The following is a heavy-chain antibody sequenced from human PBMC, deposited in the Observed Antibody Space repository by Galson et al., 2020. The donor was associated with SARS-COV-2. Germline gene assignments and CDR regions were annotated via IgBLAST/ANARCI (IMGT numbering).Heavy chain of an antibody. Sequence: ESGPTLVKPTQTLTLTCSFSGFSLTTGGMCVNWIRQPPGKPLEWLPRTDSDGDKYYSTSLKTRLTIPKDTSNNQVVLTMTNMDPVDTATYCCARIDSSGCRGNYWGQGTLVTVSS. CDR1: GFSLTTGGMC. CDR3: ARIDSSGCRGNY. CDR2: TDSDGDK. J-gene: IGHJ4*02. D-gene: IGHD6-19*01. V-gene: IGHV2-70*11.